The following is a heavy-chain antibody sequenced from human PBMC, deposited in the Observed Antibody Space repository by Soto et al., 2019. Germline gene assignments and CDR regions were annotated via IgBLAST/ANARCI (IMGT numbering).Heavy chain of an antibody. Sequence: QVQLVQSGAEVKKSGSSVKVSCKASGGTFSSYAISWVRQAPGQGLEWMGGIIPIFGTANYAQKFQGRVTITADESTSTAYMELSSLRSEDTAVYYCARGGRYCSSTSCYSPRDYWGQGTLVTVSS. CDR2: IIPIFGTA. D-gene: IGHD2-2*02. V-gene: IGHV1-69*01. CDR1: GGTFSSYA. J-gene: IGHJ4*02. CDR3: ARGGRYCSSTSCYSPRDY.